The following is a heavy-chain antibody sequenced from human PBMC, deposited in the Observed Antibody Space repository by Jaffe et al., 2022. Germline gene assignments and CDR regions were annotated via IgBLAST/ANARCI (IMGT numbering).Heavy chain of an antibody. J-gene: IGHJ4*02. V-gene: IGHV1-69*05. D-gene: IGHD3-9*01. CDR1: GGTFSSYA. CDR2: IIPIFGTA. CDR3: AGGGGDTSRYFDWLLPVPFDY. Sequence: QVQLVQSGAEVKKPGSSVKVSCKASGGTFSSYAISWVRQAPGQGLEWMGGIIPIFGTANYAQKFQGRVTITTDESTSTAYMELSSLRSEDTAVYYCAGGGGDTSRYFDWLLPVPFDYWGQGTLVTVSS.